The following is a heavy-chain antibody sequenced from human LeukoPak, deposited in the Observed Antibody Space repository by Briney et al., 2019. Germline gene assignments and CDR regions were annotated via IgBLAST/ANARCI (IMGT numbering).Heavy chain of an antibody. Sequence: SETLSLTCTVSGGSISSYYWSWIRQPAGKGLEWIGRIYASGSTNYNPSLKSRVTMSVDTSQNQFSLRLSSVTAADTAVYYCARGTYFDVLTGYSPGTFDYWGQGTLVTVSS. D-gene: IGHD3-9*01. CDR3: ARGTYFDVLTGYSPGTFDY. CDR2: IYASGST. V-gene: IGHV4-4*07. J-gene: IGHJ4*02. CDR1: GGSISSYY.